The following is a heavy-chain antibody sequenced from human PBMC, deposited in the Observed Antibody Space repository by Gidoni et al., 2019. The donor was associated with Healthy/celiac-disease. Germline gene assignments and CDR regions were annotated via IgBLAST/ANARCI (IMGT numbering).Heavy chain of an antibody. D-gene: IGHD1-26*01. V-gene: IGHV3-9*01. Sequence: EVQLVESGGGLVQPGRSLRTSCAASGFTFDDYAMHWGLQAPGNGLEWVSGISWNSGSIGYADSVKCRFTISRDNAKNSLYLQMNSLRAEDTALYYCAKDIGSSPRGFDPWGQGTLVTVSS. CDR3: AKDIGSSPRGFDP. CDR2: ISWNSGSI. J-gene: IGHJ5*02. CDR1: GFTFDDYA.